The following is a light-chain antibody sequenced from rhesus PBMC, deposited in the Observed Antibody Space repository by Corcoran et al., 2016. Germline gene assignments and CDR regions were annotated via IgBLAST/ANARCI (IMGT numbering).Light chain of an antibody. V-gene: IGLV2-32*02. CDR1: RRDIGGYTY. J-gene: IGLJ1*01. Sequence: QAALTQPRSVSGSPGQSVTISCTGTRRDIGGYTYVSWYRQDPGTAPKLLIYEVTKRPSGVSDRFSGSKSGDTASLTISRLQGEDDADYYCLSYGCSLTYLFGSGTRLTV. CDR2: EVT. CDR3: LSYGCSLTYL.